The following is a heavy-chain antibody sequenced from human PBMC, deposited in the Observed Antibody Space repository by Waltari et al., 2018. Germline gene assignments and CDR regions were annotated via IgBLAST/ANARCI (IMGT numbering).Heavy chain of an antibody. V-gene: IGHV3-23*03. D-gene: IGHD6-13*01. CDR2: IYSGGST. CDR3: AKVPSEQQLVPWFDP. J-gene: IGHJ5*02. CDR1: GFPFSSYA. Sequence: EVQLLESGGGLVQPGGSLRLSCAASGFPFSSYAMSWVRQAPGKGLEWVSVIYSGGSTYYADSVKGRFTISRDNSKNTLYLQMNSLRAEDTAVYYCAKVPSEQQLVPWFDPWGQGTLVTVSS.